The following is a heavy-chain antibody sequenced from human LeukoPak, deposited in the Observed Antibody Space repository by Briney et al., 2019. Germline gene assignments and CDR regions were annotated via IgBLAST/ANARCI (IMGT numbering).Heavy chain of an antibody. J-gene: IGHJ4*02. CDR2: IKSKTDGGTT. Sequence: TGGSLRLSCTASGFTFGDYAMSWFRQAPGKGLEWVGRIKSKTDGGTTDYAAPVKGRFTISRDDSKNTLYLQMNSLKTEDTAVYYCTTLAAAPGGYWGLGTLVTVSS. CDR1: GFTFGDYA. V-gene: IGHV3-15*01. D-gene: IGHD6-13*01. CDR3: TTLAAAPGGY.